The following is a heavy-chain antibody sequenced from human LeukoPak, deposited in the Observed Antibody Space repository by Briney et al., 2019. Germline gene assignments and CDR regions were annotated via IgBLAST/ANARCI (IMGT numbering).Heavy chain of an antibody. D-gene: IGHD6-19*01. Sequence: SGGSLRLSCAASGFTFSSYSMNWVRQAPGKGLEWVSSISSSSSYIYYADSVKGRFTISRDNAKNSLYLQMNSLRAEDTAVYYCAKDVIAVAGTTTNIDYWGQGALVTVSS. CDR2: ISSSSSYI. V-gene: IGHV3-21*04. CDR3: AKDVIAVAGTTTNIDY. J-gene: IGHJ4*02. CDR1: GFTFSSYS.